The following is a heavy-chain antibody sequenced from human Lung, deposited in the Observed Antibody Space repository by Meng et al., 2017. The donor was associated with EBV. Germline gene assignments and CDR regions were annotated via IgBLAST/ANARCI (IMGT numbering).Heavy chain of an antibody. J-gene: IGHJ4*02. CDR3: ARGIEVVGTGYF. D-gene: IGHD2-2*01. Sequence: QAQLVQSGAEVKKPEASVRISCKASGYTFTTYPMHWVRQAPGQRPEWVGWINPGNGITKYSHKFQDRVTIIRDTSANTAFLELRSLRLEDTAVYYCARGIEVVGTGYFWGQGSLVTVSS. CDR2: INPGNGIT. V-gene: IGHV1-3*01. CDR1: GYTFTTYP.